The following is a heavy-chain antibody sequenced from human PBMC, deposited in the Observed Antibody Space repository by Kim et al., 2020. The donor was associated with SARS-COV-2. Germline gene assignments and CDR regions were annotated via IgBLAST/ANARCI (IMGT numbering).Heavy chain of an antibody. D-gene: IGHD6-19*01. CDR2: IRSKANSYAT. CDR3: TSVPDSSREFGY. Sequence: GGSLRLSCATSGFTFSGSAMHWVRQASGKGLEWVGRIRSKANSYATAYAASVKGRFTISRDDSKNTAYLQMNSLKTEDTAVYYCTSVPDSSREFGYWGQGTLVTVSS. J-gene: IGHJ4*02. V-gene: IGHV3-73*01. CDR1: GFTFSGSA.